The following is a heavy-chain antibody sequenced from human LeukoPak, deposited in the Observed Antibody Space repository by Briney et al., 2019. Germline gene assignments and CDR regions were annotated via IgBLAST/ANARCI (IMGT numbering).Heavy chain of an antibody. V-gene: IGHV4-59*01. J-gene: IGHJ4*02. D-gene: IGHD5-18*01. Sequence: SETLSLTCTVSGGSMSSYYWSWIRQPPGKGLEWIGYIYYTGATYYNPSLKSRVTISLDTSKNQFSLKLTSVTAADAAVYYCARAGYSYATGYQFDYWGQGALVTVSS. CDR1: GGSMSSYY. CDR2: IYYTGAT. CDR3: ARAGYSYATGYQFDY.